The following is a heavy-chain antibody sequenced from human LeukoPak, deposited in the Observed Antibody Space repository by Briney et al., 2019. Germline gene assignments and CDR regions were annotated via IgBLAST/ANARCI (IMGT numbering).Heavy chain of an antibody. J-gene: IGHJ4*02. CDR3: VRDPDALDY. V-gene: IGHV3-48*02. Sequence: GGSLRLSCVVFGFTVSGYSMNWVRQAPGKGLEWVAYLRYNGETKYYAGSVKGRFTISRDNAKNSLYLQMNSLRDEDTAVYYCVRDPDALDYWGQGTLVTVSS. CDR1: GFTVSGYS. D-gene: IGHD2-2*01. CDR2: LRYNGETK.